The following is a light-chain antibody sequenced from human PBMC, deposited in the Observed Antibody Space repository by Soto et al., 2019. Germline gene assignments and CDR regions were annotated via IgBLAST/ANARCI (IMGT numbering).Light chain of an antibody. V-gene: IGKV3-20*01. Sequence: EMVLTQSPGTLSLSPGERATLSCRASQSVSSNYLGWYQQKPGQAPRILIYGASSRANGIPDRFSGSGSGTDFTLTISRLEPEDLAVYYCQQYGSSPLTFGGGTKVDIK. CDR2: GAS. J-gene: IGKJ4*01. CDR1: QSVSSNY. CDR3: QQYGSSPLT.